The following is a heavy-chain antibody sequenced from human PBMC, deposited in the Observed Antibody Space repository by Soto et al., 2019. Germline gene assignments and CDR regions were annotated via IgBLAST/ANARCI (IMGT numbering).Heavy chain of an antibody. CDR1: GYTFTSYY. Sequence: ASVKVSCKASGYTFTSYYMHWVRQAPGQGLEWKGIINPSGGSTSYAQKFQGRVTMTRDTSTSTVYMELSSLRSEDTAVYYCARDYYCSSTSCYSWQQLAPDYWGQGTLVTVSS. D-gene: IGHD2-2*01. CDR2: INPSGGST. J-gene: IGHJ4*02. CDR3: ARDYYCSSTSCYSWQQLAPDY. V-gene: IGHV1-46*01.